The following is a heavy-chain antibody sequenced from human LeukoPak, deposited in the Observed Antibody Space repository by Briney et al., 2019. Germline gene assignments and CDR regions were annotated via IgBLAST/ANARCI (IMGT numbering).Heavy chain of an antibody. D-gene: IGHD3-22*01. CDR2: ISSSSSYI. Sequence: GGSLRLSCAASGFTFSNSGMSWVRQAPGKGLEWVSSISSSSSYIYYADSVKGRFTISRDNAKNSLYLQMNSLRAEDTAVYYCAGYYDSSGYYYAIWFDPWGQGTLVTVSS. CDR3: AGYYDSSGYYYAIWFDP. V-gene: IGHV3-21*01. J-gene: IGHJ5*02. CDR1: GFTFSNSG.